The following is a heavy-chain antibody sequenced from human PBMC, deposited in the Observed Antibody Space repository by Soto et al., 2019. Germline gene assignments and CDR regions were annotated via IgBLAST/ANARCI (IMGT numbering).Heavy chain of an antibody. Sequence: EVQLLESGGGLVQPGGSLRLSCAASGFAFSSYAMSWVRQAPGKGLEWVSAISGSGGSTYYADSVKGRFTISRDNSKNTLYLQMNSLRAEDTAVYYCAKDIRVIRRFDYWGQGTLVTVSS. CDR3: AKDIRVIRRFDY. CDR2: ISGSGGST. D-gene: IGHD2-21*01. CDR1: GFAFSSYA. V-gene: IGHV3-23*01. J-gene: IGHJ4*02.